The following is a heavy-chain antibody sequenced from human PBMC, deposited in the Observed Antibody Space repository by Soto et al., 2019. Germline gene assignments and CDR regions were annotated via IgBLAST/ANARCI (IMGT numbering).Heavy chain of an antibody. CDR2: IIPIFGTA. Sequence: SSVKVSCKASGGTFSSYAISWVRQAPGQGLEWMGGIIPIFGTANYAQKFQGRVTITADESTSTAYMELSSLRSEDTAVDYCAKECIAANYYSYGMDVWGNGTLVTASS. CDR3: AKECIAANYYSYGMDV. J-gene: IGHJ6*04. V-gene: IGHV1-69*13. CDR1: GGTFSSYA. D-gene: IGHD6-13*01.